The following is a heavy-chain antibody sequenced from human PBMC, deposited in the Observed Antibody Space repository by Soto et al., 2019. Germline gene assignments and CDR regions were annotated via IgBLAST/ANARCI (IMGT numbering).Heavy chain of an antibody. J-gene: IGHJ4*02. CDR2: ISYDGSNK. Sequence: GGSLRLSCAASGFTFSSYAMHWVRQAPGKGLEWVAVISYDGSNKYYADSVKGRFTISRDNSKNTLYLQMNSLRAEDTAVYYCAREMIAVAGAHGLYFDYWGQGTLVTVSS. CDR3: AREMIAVAGAHGLYFDY. CDR1: GFTFSSYA. V-gene: IGHV3-30-3*01. D-gene: IGHD6-19*01.